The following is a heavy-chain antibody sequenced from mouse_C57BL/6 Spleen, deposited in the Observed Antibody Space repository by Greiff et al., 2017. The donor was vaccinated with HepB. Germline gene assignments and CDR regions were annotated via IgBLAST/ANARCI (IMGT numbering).Heavy chain of an antibody. D-gene: IGHD2-2*01. J-gene: IGHJ4*01. CDR3: ARGGDGYDDAMDY. V-gene: IGHV1-42*01. Sequence: EVQLQQSGPELVKPGASVKISCKASGYSFTGYYMNWVKQSPEKSLEWIGEINPSTGGTTYNQKFKAKATLTVDKSSSTAYMQLKSLTSEDSAVYYCARGGDGYDDAMDYWGQGTSVTVSS. CDR2: INPSTGGT. CDR1: GYSFTGYY.